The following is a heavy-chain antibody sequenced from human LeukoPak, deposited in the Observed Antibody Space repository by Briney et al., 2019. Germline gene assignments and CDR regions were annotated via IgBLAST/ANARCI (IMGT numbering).Heavy chain of an antibody. CDR1: GGSISSSSYY. V-gene: IGHV4-39*01. D-gene: IGHD3-3*01. Sequence: SETLSLTCTVSGGSISSSSYYWGWTRQPPGKGLEWTGSIYYSGSTYYNPSLKSRVTISVDTSKNQFSLKLSSVTAADTAVYYCARVEGFDYFDYWGQGTLVTVSS. J-gene: IGHJ4*02. CDR2: IYYSGST. CDR3: ARVEGFDYFDY.